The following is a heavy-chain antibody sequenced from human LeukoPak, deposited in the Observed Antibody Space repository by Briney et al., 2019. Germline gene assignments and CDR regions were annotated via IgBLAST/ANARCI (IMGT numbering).Heavy chain of an antibody. J-gene: IGHJ4*02. V-gene: IGHV3-48*01. CDR1: GFAFSTYR. Sequence: GSLRLSCAASGFAFSTYRMNWVRQAPGRELEWVSYISGPSTTIYYADSVKGRFTISRDNAKNSLYLQMNSLRGEDTAIYYCAREYYDTRGYYWFDYWGRGTLVTVSS. CDR2: ISGPSTTI. D-gene: IGHD3-22*01. CDR3: AREYYDTRGYYWFDY.